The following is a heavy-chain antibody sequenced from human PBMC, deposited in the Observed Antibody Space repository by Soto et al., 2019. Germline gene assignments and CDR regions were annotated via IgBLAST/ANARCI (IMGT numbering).Heavy chain of an antibody. CDR3: ARQVIRTTSLTTYYYYMDV. Sequence: EVQLLESGGGLVQPGGSLRLSCAASGFTFSSYAMSWVRQAPGKGLEWVSTVNGSGGRTFYADSAKGRFTISRDNSMNTLYLQMNTLRAEDTALYYCARQVIRTTSLTTYYYYMDVWGKGTTVTVSS. V-gene: IGHV3-23*01. CDR2: VNGSGGRT. D-gene: IGHD3-9*01. CDR1: GFTFSSYA. J-gene: IGHJ6*03.